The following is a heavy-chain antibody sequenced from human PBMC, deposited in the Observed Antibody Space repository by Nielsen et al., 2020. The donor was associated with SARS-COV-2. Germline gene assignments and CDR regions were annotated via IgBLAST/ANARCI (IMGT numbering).Heavy chain of an antibody. D-gene: IGHD3-16*01. CDR1: GHSFSSYW. Sequence: GESLKISCEASGHSFSSYWIAWVRQRPGKGLEWMGIIYPGDSETKYSPSFQGQVTMSVDKSLRTAYLQWRTLKASDTAMYYCARRHMIPFGAGTYHFDFWGQGTLVTVSS. V-gene: IGHV5-51*01. J-gene: IGHJ4*02. CDR3: ARRHMIPFGAGTYHFDF. CDR2: IYPGDSET.